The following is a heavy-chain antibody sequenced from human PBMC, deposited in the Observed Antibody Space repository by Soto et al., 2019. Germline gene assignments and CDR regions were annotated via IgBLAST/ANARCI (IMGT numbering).Heavy chain of an antibody. CDR1: GGSISSGGYY. V-gene: IGHV4-31*03. CDR2: IYYSGST. CDR3: ERVSYYDTSPGDFDI. J-gene: IGHJ3*02. Sequence: SETLSLTCTVSGGSISSGGYYWSWIRQHPGKGLEWIGYIYYSGSTYYNPSLKSRVTISVDTSKNQFSLKLSSVTAADTAVYYCERVSYYDTSPGDFDIWGQGTMVTVSS. D-gene: IGHD3-22*01.